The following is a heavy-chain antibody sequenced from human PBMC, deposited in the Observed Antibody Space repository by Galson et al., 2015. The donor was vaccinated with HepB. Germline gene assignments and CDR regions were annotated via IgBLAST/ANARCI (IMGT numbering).Heavy chain of an antibody. V-gene: IGHV3-23*01. D-gene: IGHD3-22*01. CDR1: GFTFSSYA. CDR3: VRYHDSTGGGPYFQH. CDR2: VTVSGGST. Sequence: SLRLSCAASGFTFSSYAMAWVRQAPGKGLEWVSTVTVSGGSTDYTDSVKGRFTISRDNSKNTLYLQMSTLRAEDTAVYYCVRYHDSTGGGPYFQHWGQGTLVTVSS. J-gene: IGHJ1*01.